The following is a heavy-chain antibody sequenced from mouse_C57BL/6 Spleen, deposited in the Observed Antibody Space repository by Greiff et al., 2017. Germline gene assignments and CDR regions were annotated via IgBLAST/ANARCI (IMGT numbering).Heavy chain of an antibody. J-gene: IGHJ2*01. CDR1: GYTFTSYW. CDR3: ARRGSYYGNYGYFGY. Sequence: VQLQQPGAELVMPGASVKLSCKASGYTFTSYWMHWVKQRPGQGLEWIGEIDPSDSYTNYNQKFKGKSTLTVDKSSSTAYMQLSSLTSEDSAVYYCARRGSYYGNYGYFGYWGKGTTLTVSS. D-gene: IGHD2-1*01. CDR2: IDPSDSYT. V-gene: IGHV1-69*01.